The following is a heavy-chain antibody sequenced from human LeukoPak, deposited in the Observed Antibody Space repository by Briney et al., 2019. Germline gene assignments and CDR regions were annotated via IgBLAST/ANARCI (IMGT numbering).Heavy chain of an antibody. J-gene: IGHJ4*02. CDR1: GFTFSTYA. D-gene: IGHD2-15*01. CDR2: ISGSGGST. V-gene: IGHV3-23*01. Sequence: GGSLRLSCAASGFTFSTYAMTWVRQAPGKGLEWVSVISGSGGSTYYADSVKGRFTLSRDNSKNTLNLQMNSLRAEDTAVYYCAKSIGGVVVVAADYWGQGTLVTVSS. CDR3: AKSIGGVVVVAADY.